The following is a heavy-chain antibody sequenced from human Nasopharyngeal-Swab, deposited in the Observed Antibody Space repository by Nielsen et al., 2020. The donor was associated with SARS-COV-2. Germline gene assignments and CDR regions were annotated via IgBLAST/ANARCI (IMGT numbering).Heavy chain of an antibody. CDR2: IIPILGIA. CDR3: ASGTTGAAFDI. CDR1: GGTFSSYA. D-gene: IGHD1-14*01. Sequence: VKVSCKASGGTFSSYAISWVRQAPGQGLEWMGRIIPILGIANYAQKFQGRVTITADKSTSTAYMELSSLRSEDTAVYYCASGTTGAAFDIWGQGTMVTVSS. V-gene: IGHV1-69*04. J-gene: IGHJ3*02.